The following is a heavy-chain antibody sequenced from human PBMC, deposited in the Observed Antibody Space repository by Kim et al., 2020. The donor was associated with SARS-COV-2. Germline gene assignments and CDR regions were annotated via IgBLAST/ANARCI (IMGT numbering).Heavy chain of an antibody. CDR2: ISYDGSNK. J-gene: IGHJ4*02. D-gene: IGHD7-27*01. Sequence: GGSLRLSCAASGFTFSSYGMHWVRQAPGKGLEWVAVISYDGSNKYYADSVKGRFTISRDNSKNTLYLQMNSLRAEDTAVYYCARSTGDFDYWGQGTLVTV. CDR3: ARSTGDFDY. V-gene: IGHV3-30*03. CDR1: GFTFSSYG.